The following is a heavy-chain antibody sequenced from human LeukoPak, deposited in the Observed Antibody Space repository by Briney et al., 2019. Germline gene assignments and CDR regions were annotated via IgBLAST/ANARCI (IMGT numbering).Heavy chain of an antibody. Sequence: GGSLRLSCAASGFTFDDYAMHWVRQAPGKGLEWVSGISWNSGSIGYADSVKGRFTISRDDAKNSLYLQMNSLRAEDTAVYYCARGAKWAYYFDYWGQGTLVTVSS. D-gene: IGHD1-26*01. J-gene: IGHJ4*02. CDR1: GFTFDDYA. CDR2: ISWNSGSI. CDR3: ARGAKWAYYFDY. V-gene: IGHV3-9*01.